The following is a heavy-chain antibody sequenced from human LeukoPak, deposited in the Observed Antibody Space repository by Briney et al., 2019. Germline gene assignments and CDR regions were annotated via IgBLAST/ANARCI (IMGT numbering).Heavy chain of an antibody. CDR3: AKTRAVRRQGFDY. CDR2: ISGSGGST. J-gene: IGHJ4*02. CDR1: GFTFSSYA. D-gene: IGHD4-17*01. V-gene: IGHV3-23*01. Sequence: GGSLRLSCAASGFTFSSYAMSWVRQAPGKGLEWVSAISGSGGSTYYADSVKGRFTISRDKSKNTLYLQMNSLRAEDTAVYYCAKTRAVRRQGFDYWGQGTLVTVSS.